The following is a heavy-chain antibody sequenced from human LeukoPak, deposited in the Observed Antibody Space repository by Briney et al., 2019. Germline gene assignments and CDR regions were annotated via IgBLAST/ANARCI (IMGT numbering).Heavy chain of an antibody. D-gene: IGHD2-2*01. Sequence: GGSLRLSCVASGFTFSTYALSWVRQAPGKGLEWVSAISSSGGSPYYADSVNGRFTISRDNSKNTLYLQMNSLRAEDTALYYCAKDQALSLSSSRALDYWGQRTLVTVSS. CDR3: AKDQALSLSSSRALDY. V-gene: IGHV3-23*01. CDR2: ISSSGGSP. J-gene: IGHJ4*02. CDR1: GFTFSTYA.